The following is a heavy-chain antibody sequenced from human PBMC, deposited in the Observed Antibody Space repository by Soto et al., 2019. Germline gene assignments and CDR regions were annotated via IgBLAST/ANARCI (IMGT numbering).Heavy chain of an antibody. Sequence: PSETLSLTCAVYGGSFSGYYWSWIRQPPGKGLEWIGEINHSGSTNYNPSLKSRVTISVDTSKNQFSLKLSSVTAADTAVYYCARAVRGVISSFDPWGQGTLVTVSS. CDR1: GGSFSGYY. V-gene: IGHV4-34*01. CDR3: ARAVRGVISSFDP. CDR2: INHSGST. J-gene: IGHJ5*02. D-gene: IGHD3-10*02.